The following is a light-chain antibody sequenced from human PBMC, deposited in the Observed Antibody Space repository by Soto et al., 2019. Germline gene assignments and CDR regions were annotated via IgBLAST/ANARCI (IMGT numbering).Light chain of an antibody. CDR3: SSYTSGSTWV. CDR2: EVS. J-gene: IGLJ3*02. CDR1: SSDVGGYNY. V-gene: IGLV2-14*01. Sequence: QSGLTQPASVSGSPGQSITISCTGTSSDVGGYNYVSWYQQHPGKAPKLMIYEVSNRPSGVSNRFSGSKSGNTASLTISGLQAEDEADYYCSSYTSGSTWVFGGGTKVTVL.